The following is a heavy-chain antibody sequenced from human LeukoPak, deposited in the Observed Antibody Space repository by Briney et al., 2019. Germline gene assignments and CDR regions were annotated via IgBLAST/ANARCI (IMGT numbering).Heavy chain of an antibody. Sequence: GGSLRLSCAAPGFTFSSYGMHWVRQAPGKGLEWVALISHDGGNKYYADSVKGRFTISRDNSKNTLHLQMNSLRAEDTAVYYCAKDRGGRPQDRYFDHWGRGTLVTVSS. CDR1: GFTFSSYG. CDR2: ISHDGGNK. V-gene: IGHV3-30*18. D-gene: IGHD3-10*01. J-gene: IGHJ2*01. CDR3: AKDRGGRPQDRYFDH.